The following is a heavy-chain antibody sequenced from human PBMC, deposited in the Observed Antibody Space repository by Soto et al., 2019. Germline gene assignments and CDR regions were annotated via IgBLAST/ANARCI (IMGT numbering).Heavy chain of an antibody. CDR2: IGSSTSSI. CDR3: ATTTMTTDYYGLDV. Sequence: PGGSLRLSCAASGFTFSTYRMNWVRQAPGKGLEWVSYIGSSTSSIDYADSVKGRFTISRDNAKNSLYLQMNSLRAEDTAVYYCATTTMTTDYYGLDVWGQGTTVTVYS. J-gene: IGHJ6*02. V-gene: IGHV3-21*01. D-gene: IGHD4-17*01. CDR1: GFTFSTYR.